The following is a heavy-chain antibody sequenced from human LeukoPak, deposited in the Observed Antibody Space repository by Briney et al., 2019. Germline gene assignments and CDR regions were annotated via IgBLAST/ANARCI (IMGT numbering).Heavy chain of an antibody. V-gene: IGHV3-23*01. CDR1: GFTFSSYG. CDR3: AKVRDPMVRGVVGYMDV. D-gene: IGHD3-10*01. Sequence: GGSLRLSCAASGFTFSSYGMSWVRQAPGKGLEWVSAISGSGGSTYYADSVKGRFTISRDNSKNTLYLQMNSLRAEDTAVYYCAKVRDPMVRGVVGYMDVWGKGTTVTISS. CDR2: ISGSGGST. J-gene: IGHJ6*03.